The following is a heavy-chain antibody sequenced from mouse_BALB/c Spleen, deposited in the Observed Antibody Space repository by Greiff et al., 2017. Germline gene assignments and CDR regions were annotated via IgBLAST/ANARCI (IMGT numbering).Heavy chain of an antibody. CDR3: ARVYYGSFAY. J-gene: IGHJ3*01. CDR2: SRNKANDYTT. D-gene: IGHD1-2*01. CDR1: GFTFSDFY. V-gene: IGHV7-1*02. Sequence: DAMLVESGGGLVQPGGSLRLSCATSGFTFSDFYMEWVRQPPGKRLEWIAASRNKANDYTTEYSASVKGRFIVSRDTSQSILYLQMNALRAEDTAIYYCARVYYGSFAYWGQGTLVTVSA.